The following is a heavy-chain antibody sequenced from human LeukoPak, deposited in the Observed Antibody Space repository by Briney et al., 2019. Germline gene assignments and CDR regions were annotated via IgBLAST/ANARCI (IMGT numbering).Heavy chain of an antibody. CDR3: AREGGYSYGFDY. J-gene: IGHJ4*02. Sequence: SETLSLTCTVSGGSLSSYYCSWIRQPAGKGLERIGRVYTSGTTNSNPSLKSRVTMSVDTSKNQFSLNLSSVTAADTAIYYCAREGGYSYGFDYWGRGTLVTVSS. V-gene: IGHV4-4*07. CDR1: GGSLSSYY. D-gene: IGHD5-18*01. CDR2: VYTSGTT.